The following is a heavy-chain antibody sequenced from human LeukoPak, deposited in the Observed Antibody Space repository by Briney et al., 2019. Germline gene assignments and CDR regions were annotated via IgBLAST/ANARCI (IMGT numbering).Heavy chain of an antibody. CDR1: GLTVSSKY. CDR3: ARGVTDYFDY. Sequence: GGSLRLSCAASGLTVSSKYISWVRQAQGKGLEWVSVIYTGGSTYYTDSVKGRFTISRDNSKNTLYLQMNSLRAEDTAVYYCARGVTDYFDYWGQGTLVTVSS. V-gene: IGHV3-53*01. D-gene: IGHD4-23*01. J-gene: IGHJ4*02. CDR2: IYTGGST.